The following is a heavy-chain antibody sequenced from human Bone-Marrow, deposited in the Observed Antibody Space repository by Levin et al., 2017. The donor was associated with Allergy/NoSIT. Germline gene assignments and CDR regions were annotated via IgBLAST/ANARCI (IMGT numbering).Heavy chain of an antibody. V-gene: IGHV3-64D*06. CDR1: GFTFSSYA. Sequence: GGSLRLSCSASGFTFSSYAMHWVRQAPGKGLEYVSAISSNGGSTYYADSVKGRFTISRDNSKNTLYLQMSSLRAEDTAVYYCVKSPTKEAGGLYYFDYWGQGTLVTVSS. CDR3: VKSPTKEAGGLYYFDY. J-gene: IGHJ4*02. D-gene: IGHD2-8*01. CDR2: ISSNGGST.